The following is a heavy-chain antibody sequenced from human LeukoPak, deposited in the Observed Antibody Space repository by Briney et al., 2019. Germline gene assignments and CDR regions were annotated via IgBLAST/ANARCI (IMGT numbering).Heavy chain of an antibody. D-gene: IGHD2-15*01. CDR2: IYYSGST. J-gene: IGHJ6*02. CDR3: ARLRPHCSGGSCYYYYGMDV. V-gene: IGHV4-59*08. Sequence: SETLSLTCTVSGGSISSYYWSWIRQPPGEGVEWIGYIYYSGSTNYNPSLKSRVTISVDTSKNQFSLKLSSVTAADTAVYYCARLRPHCSGGSCYYYYGMDVWGQGTTVTVSS. CDR1: GGSISSYY.